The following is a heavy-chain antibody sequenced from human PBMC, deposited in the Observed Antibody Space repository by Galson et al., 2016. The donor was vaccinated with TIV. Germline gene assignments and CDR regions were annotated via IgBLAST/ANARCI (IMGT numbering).Heavy chain of an antibody. CDR1: GFSVSSNY. Sequence: SLRLSCAASGFSVSSNYMSWVRQAPGKGLEWVSVIYSGGSTGYADSVKGRFTISRDNAKNSLYLQMNSLRAEDTALYYCARDPLYCGGDCYSDYWGQGTLVTVSS. J-gene: IGHJ4*02. CDR2: IYSGGST. CDR3: ARDPLYCGGDCYSDY. V-gene: IGHV3-53*01. D-gene: IGHD2-21*01.